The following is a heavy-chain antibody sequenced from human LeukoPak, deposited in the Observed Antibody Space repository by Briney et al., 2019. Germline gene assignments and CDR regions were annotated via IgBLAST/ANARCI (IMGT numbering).Heavy chain of an antibody. CDR2: ISSSSSTI. CDR1: XFXXSSYX. Sequence: GXXXLXXAASXFXXSSYXXNXVRQAPGKGLEWVXYISSSSSTIYYADSVKGRFTISRDNAKNSLYLQMNSLRAEATAVYYCARDTWDTAMIQGDYWGQGTLVTVSS. D-gene: IGHD5-18*01. J-gene: IGHJ4*02. V-gene: IGHV3-48*01. CDR3: ARDTWDTAMIQGDY.